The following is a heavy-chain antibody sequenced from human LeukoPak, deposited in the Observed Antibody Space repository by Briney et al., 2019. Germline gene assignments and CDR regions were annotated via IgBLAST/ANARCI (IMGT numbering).Heavy chain of an antibody. CDR1: GGSISSYY. D-gene: IGHD3-22*01. J-gene: IGHJ6*03. Sequence: SETLSLTCTVSGGSISSYYWSWIRQPPGKGLEWIGYIYYSGSTNYNPSLKSRVTISVDTSKNQFSLKLSSVTAADTAVYYCASSNSYYYDSSGYYYPAYYYYMDVWGKGTTVTVYS. CDR3: ASSNSYYYDSSGYYYPAYYYYMDV. V-gene: IGHV4-59*01. CDR2: IYYSGST.